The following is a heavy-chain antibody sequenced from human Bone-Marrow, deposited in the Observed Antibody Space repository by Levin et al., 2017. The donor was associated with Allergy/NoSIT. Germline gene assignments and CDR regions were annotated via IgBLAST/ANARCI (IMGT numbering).Heavy chain of an antibody. Sequence: SVKVSCKASGCTFSSYAISWVRQAPGQGLEWMGGIIPIFGTANYAQKFQGRVTITADASTSTAYMELSSLRSEDTAVYYCARDRITIFGVVIYYYGMDVWGLGTTVTVS. CDR2: IIPIFGTA. D-gene: IGHD3-3*01. V-gene: IGHV1-69*13. J-gene: IGHJ6*02. CDR1: GCTFSSYA. CDR3: ARDRITIFGVVIYYYGMDV.